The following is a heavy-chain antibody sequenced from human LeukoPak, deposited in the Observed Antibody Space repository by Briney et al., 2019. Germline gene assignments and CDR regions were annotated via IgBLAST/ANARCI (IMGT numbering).Heavy chain of an antibody. CDR2: IYPGDSDT. D-gene: IGHD2-15*01. Sequence: GESLKISCKGSGYSFTSYWIGWVRQMPGKGLEWMGIIYPGDSDTRYSPSFQGQVTISADKSISTAYLQWSSLRAEDTAVYYCAREEDNADEYLREDYWGQGTLVTVSS. CDR1: GYSFTSYW. CDR3: AREEDNADEYLREDY. V-gene: IGHV5-51*01. J-gene: IGHJ4*02.